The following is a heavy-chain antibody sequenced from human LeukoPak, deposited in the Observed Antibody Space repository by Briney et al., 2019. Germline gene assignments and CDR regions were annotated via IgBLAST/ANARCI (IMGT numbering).Heavy chain of an antibody. Sequence: SETLSLTCTVSGGSLSGYYWSWIRQPPGKGLEWIAYIYYSGSTGYNPSLKSRVTISVDTSKNQFSLKLSSVTAADTAVYYCARQPDRRQLVLWGQGALVTVSS. D-gene: IGHD6-13*01. CDR1: GGSLSGYY. CDR3: ARQPDRRQLVL. J-gene: IGHJ1*01. CDR2: IYYSGST. V-gene: IGHV4-59*08.